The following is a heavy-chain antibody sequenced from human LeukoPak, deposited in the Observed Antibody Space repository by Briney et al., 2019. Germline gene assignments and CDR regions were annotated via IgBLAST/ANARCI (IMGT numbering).Heavy chain of an antibody. CDR2: ISAYNGNT. J-gene: IGHJ4*02. V-gene: IGHV1-18*01. D-gene: IGHD3-10*01. CDR1: GYTFTSYG. CDR3: ARVVPQANWFGELLFNKSPHDY. Sequence: ASVKVSCKASGYTFTSYGISWVRQAPGQGLEWMGWISAYNGNTNYAQKLQGRVTITADESTSTAYMELSSLRSEDTAVYYCARVVPQANWFGELLFNKSPHDYWGQGTLVTVSS.